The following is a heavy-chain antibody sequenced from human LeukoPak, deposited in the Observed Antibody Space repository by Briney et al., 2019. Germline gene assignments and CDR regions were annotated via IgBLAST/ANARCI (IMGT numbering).Heavy chain of an antibody. CDR1: GYSFSSYY. Sequence: ASVKVSCKASGYSFSSYYMDRVRQAPGQGLEWMGIINPSGGSTSYAQKFQGRVTMARDTSTSTVYMELSSLRSEDTAVYYYARGGMAEDYFDYWGQGTLVTVSS. J-gene: IGHJ4*02. D-gene: IGHD5-24*01. CDR2: INPSGGST. CDR3: ARGGMAEDYFDY. V-gene: IGHV1-46*01.